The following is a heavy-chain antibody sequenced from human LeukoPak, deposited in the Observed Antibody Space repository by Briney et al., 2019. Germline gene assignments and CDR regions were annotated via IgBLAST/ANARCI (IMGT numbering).Heavy chain of an antibody. Sequence: SVKVSCKASGGTFSSYAISWVRQAPGHGLEWMGRIIPILGIANYAQKFQGRVTITADKSTYTAYMELSSLRSEDTAVYYCASTSDCSTTSCPNAFDYWGQGTLVTVSS. V-gene: IGHV1-69*04. CDR2: IIPILGIA. D-gene: IGHD2-2*01. CDR1: GGTFSSYA. CDR3: ASTSDCSTTSCPNAFDY. J-gene: IGHJ4*02.